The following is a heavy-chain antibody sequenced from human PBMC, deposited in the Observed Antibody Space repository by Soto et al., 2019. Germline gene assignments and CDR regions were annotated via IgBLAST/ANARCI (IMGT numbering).Heavy chain of an antibody. CDR1: GFTFSDYA. CDR2: ISAGGGAT. CDR3: AKGIEYSSSGSYYFDY. D-gene: IGHD6-6*01. V-gene: IGHV3-23*01. Sequence: GGSLRLSCVASGFTFSDYALSWVRQAPGKGLEWVSGISAGGGATYYADSVKGRFSISRDNSKNTLSLQMNSLRAEDTAVYYCAKGIEYSSSGSYYFDYWGQGTLVTVSS. J-gene: IGHJ4*02.